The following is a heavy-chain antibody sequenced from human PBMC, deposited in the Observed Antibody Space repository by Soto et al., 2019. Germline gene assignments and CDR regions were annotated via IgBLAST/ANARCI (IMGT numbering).Heavy chain of an antibody. Sequence: HPGGSLRLSCAASEFTFSSYAMSWVRQAPGEGLEWVSAISGSGSSSYYADSVKGRFTISRDNSKNTLYLQMNSLRAEDTAVYYCAKCSPRYSSGLKAYYFDHWGQGTLVTVSS. CDR2: ISGSGSSS. J-gene: IGHJ4*02. V-gene: IGHV3-23*01. CDR3: AKCSPRYSSGLKAYYFDH. D-gene: IGHD6-19*01. CDR1: EFTFSSYA.